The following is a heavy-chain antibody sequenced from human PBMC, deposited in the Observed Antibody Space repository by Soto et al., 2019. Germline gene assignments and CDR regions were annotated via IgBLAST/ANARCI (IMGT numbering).Heavy chain of an antibody. V-gene: IGHV6-1*01. CDR2: TYYRSKWYN. D-gene: IGHD2-2*01. CDR1: GDSVSSNSAA. J-gene: IGHJ5*02. CDR3: ARGSHDSTWS. Sequence: SQTLSLTCAISGDSVSSNSAAWSWIRQSPSRGLEWLGRTYYRSKWYNDYAVSVHSRITINPDTSKNQFSLQLTSVTPEDTAVYFCARGSHDSTWSWGQRTLVTVSS.